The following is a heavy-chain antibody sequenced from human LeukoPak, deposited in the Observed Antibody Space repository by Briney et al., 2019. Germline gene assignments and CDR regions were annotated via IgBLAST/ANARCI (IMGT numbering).Heavy chain of an antibody. V-gene: IGHV3-43*01. CDR1: GFTFDDYT. CDR3: AKDDSGSYYGDAFDI. Sequence: GGSLRLSCAASGFTFDDYTMHWVRQAPGKGLEWVSLLSWDGGSTYYADSVKGRFTISRDNSKNSLYLQMNSLRTEDTALYYCAKDDSGSYYGDAFDIWGQGTMVTVSS. D-gene: IGHD1-26*01. J-gene: IGHJ3*02. CDR2: LSWDGGST.